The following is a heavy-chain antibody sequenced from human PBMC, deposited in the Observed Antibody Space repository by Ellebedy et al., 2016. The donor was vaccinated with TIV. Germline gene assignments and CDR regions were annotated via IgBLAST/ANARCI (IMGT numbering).Heavy chain of an antibody. D-gene: IGHD5-18*01. V-gene: IGHV3-74*01. CDR3: AREGGEYSYWGDY. J-gene: IGHJ4*02. Sequence: DSVKGRFTISRDNAKNTLYLKLNSLRAEDTAVYYCAREGGEYSYWGDYWGQGSLVTVSS.